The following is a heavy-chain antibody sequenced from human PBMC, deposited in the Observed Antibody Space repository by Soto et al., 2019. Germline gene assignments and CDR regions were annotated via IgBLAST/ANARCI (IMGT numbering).Heavy chain of an antibody. CDR3: ARALRSSSWYPYYYYGIDV. CDR1: GFTFSSYW. J-gene: IGHJ6*02. Sequence: HPGGSLRLSCAASGFTFSSYWMHWVRQAPGKGLVWVSRINSDGSSTSYADSVKGRFTISRDNAKNTLYLQMNSLRAEDTAVYYCARALRSSSWYPYYYYGIDVCGQGTTVTV. D-gene: IGHD6-13*01. V-gene: IGHV3-74*01. CDR2: INSDGSST.